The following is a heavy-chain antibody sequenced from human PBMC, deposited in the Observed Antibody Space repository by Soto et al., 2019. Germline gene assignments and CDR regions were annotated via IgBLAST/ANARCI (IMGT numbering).Heavy chain of an antibody. D-gene: IGHD2-21*01. V-gene: IGHV4-59*01. Sequence: SETLSLTCSGSGGSFSGFYWSWIRQPPGKGLEWIGYIYHRGSTNSNPSLKSRVSISIDTSKNQFSLNLTSVTAADTAVYYCARGGILRILYSPNGMHICCQATTVTVS. CDR2: IYHRGST. CDR3: ARGGILRILYSPNGMHI. J-gene: IGHJ6*02. CDR1: GGSFSGFY.